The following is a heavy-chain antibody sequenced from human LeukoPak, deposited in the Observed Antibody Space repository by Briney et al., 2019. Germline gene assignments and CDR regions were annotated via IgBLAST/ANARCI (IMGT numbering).Heavy chain of an antibody. CDR1: GFTFSNFG. J-gene: IGHJ5*02. D-gene: IGHD2-8*01. CDR3: ARDLLGYCTNGICYDKSNWFDP. CDR2: ITSSNSDI. Sequence: GGSLRLSCAASGFTFSNFGMNWVRQAPGKGLEWVSSITSSNSDIYYADSVKGRFTISRDNAKNSLYLQMNSLRAEDTAVYYCARDLLGYCTNGICYDKSNWFDPSGQGTLVTVSS. V-gene: IGHV3-21*01.